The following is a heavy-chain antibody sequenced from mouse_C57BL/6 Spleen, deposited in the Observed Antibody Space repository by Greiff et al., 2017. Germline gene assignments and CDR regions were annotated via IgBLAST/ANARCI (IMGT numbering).Heavy chain of an antibody. V-gene: IGHV1-15*01. CDR3: TRNRGNPRWYFDV. D-gene: IGHD2-1*01. J-gene: IGHJ1*03. CDR1: GYTFTDYE. Sequence: QVQLQQSGAELVMPGASVTLSCKASGYTFTDYEMHWVKQTPVHGLEWIGAIDPETGGTAYNQKFKGKAILTADKSSSTAYMELRSLTSEDSAVYYCTRNRGNPRWYFDVWGTGTTVTVSS. CDR2: IDPETGGT.